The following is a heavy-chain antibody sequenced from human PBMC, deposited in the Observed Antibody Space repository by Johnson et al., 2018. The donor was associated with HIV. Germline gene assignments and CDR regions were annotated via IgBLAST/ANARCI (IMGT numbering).Heavy chain of an antibody. CDR3: AKGRGSPPGAFDI. Sequence: QVQLVESGGGVVQPGGSLRLSCVASGFTFSSYGMHWVRQAPGKGLEWVAFIRYDGSNKYYADSVKGRFTISRENSKNTLYLQMNSLRAEDTAVYYCAKGRGSPPGAFDIWGQGTMVNVSS. D-gene: IGHD1-26*01. V-gene: IGHV3-30*02. CDR1: GFTFSSYG. CDR2: IRYDGSNK. J-gene: IGHJ3*02.